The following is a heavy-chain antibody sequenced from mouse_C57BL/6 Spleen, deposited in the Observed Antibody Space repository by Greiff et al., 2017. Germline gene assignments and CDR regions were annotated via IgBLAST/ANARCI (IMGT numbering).Heavy chain of an antibody. J-gene: IGHJ3*01. V-gene: IGHV1-55*01. CDR1: GYTFTSYW. CDR3: ARGGSSFAWFAY. D-gene: IGHD1-1*01. CDR2: IYPGSGRT. Sequence: QVQLQQPGAELVKPGASVKMSCKASGYTFTSYWITWVKQRPGQGLEWIGDIYPGSGRTNYNEKFKSKATLTVDTASSTAYMQLSSLTSDDAAVYYCARGGSSFAWFAYWGQGTLVTVSA.